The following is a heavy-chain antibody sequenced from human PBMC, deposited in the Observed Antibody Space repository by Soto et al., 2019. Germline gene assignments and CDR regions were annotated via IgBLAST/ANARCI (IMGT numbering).Heavy chain of an antibody. D-gene: IGHD3-3*01. V-gene: IGHV4-39*01. CDR2: IYYSGST. CDR1: GGSISSSSYY. J-gene: IGHJ5*02. CDR3: ARHEKEYYDFWSGYWKSWFDP. Sequence: SETLSLTCTVSGGSISSSSYYWGWIRQPPGKGLEWIGSIYYSGSTYYNPSLKSRVTIPVDTSKNQFSLKLSSVTAADTAVYYCARHEKEYYDFWSGYWKSWFDPWGQGTLVTVSS.